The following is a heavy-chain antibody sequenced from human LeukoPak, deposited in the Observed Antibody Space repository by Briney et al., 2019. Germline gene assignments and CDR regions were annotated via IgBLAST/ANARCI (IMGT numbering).Heavy chain of an antibody. D-gene: IGHD3-3*01. CDR1: GGSISSYY. CDR2: IYYSGST. CDR3: AGIRPTEWLLTD. J-gene: IGHJ4*02. Sequence: SETLSFTCTVSGGSISSYYWSWIRQPPGKGLEWIGYIYYSGSTNYNPSLKSRVTISVDTSKNQFSLKLSSLTAADTAVYYCAGIRPTEWLLTDWGQGTLLTVSS. V-gene: IGHV4-59*13.